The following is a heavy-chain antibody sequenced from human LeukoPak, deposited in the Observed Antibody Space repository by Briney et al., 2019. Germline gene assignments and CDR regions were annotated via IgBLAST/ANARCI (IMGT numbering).Heavy chain of an antibody. CDR1: GLTFSNAW. V-gene: IGHV3-23*01. Sequence: GGSLRLSCVVSGLTFSNAWMTWVRQAPGKGLEWVAIVSGGSYRIDYADSVKGRFTISRDNSKNTVYLQMNSLRGEDTALYYCAKKRLAGTGGNAMDVWGKGTTVTVSS. J-gene: IGHJ6*03. CDR3: AKKRLAGTGGNAMDV. D-gene: IGHD1-1*01. CDR2: VSGGSYRI.